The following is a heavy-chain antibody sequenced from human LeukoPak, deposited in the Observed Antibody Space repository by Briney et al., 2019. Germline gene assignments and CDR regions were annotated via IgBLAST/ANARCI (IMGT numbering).Heavy chain of an antibody. CDR2: INPSGGST. V-gene: IGHV1-46*01. Sequence: GASVKVSCKASGYTFTSYDINWVRQATGQGLEWMGIINPSGGSTSYAQKFQGRVTMTRDTSTSTVYMELSSLRSEDTAVYYCARVALDSGSYPFDYWGQGTLVTVSS. CDR1: GYTFTSYD. D-gene: IGHD1-26*01. CDR3: ARVALDSGSYPFDY. J-gene: IGHJ4*02.